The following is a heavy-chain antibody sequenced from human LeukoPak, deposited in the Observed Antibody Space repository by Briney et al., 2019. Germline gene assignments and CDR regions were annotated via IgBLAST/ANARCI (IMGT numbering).Heavy chain of an antibody. CDR3: ARCPSFWSGRSIPRSYYYYYMDV. V-gene: IGHV4-4*09. CDR2: IYTSGST. J-gene: IGHJ6*03. Sequence: PSETLSLTCTVSGGSISSYYWSWIRQPPGKGQEWIGYIYTSGSTNYNPSLKSRVTISVDTSKNQFSLKLSSVPAADTAVYYCARCPSFWSGRSIPRSYYYYYMDVWGKGITVTVSS. CDR1: GGSISSYY. D-gene: IGHD3-10*01.